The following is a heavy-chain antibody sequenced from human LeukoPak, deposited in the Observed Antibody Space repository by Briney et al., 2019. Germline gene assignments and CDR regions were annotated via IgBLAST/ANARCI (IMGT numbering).Heavy chain of an antibody. V-gene: IGHV1-8*01. J-gene: IGHJ4*02. D-gene: IGHD5-18*01. CDR3: ATRSGYSYGTFDY. CDR2: MNPNSGNT. Sequence: ASVKVSCKASGYTFTSYDINWVRQATGQGLEWMGWMNPNSGNTGYAQKFQGRVTMTRNTSMSTAYMELSSLRSEDTAVYYCATRSGYSYGTFDYWGQGTLVTVSS. CDR1: GYTFTSYD.